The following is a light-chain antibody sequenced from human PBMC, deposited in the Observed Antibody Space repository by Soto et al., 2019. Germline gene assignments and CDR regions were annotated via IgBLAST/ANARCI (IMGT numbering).Light chain of an antibody. V-gene: IGKV1-9*01. Sequence: DIQMTQSPSSLSASVGDRVTITCRASQAISSHLAWYQQKPGKAPKLLVYVASTLHSGVPSRFSGSGSGTEFTLTISSLQPDDFATYYCQHYNSYSEAFGQGTKVDIK. CDR2: VAS. CDR1: QAISSH. J-gene: IGKJ1*01. CDR3: QHYNSYSEA.